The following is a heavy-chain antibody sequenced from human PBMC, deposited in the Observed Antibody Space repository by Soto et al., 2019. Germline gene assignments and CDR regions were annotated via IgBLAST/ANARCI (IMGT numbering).Heavy chain of an antibody. V-gene: IGHV3-48*01. Sequence: GGSLKPSFTASGFTFSGYSMNRVRQAQGKGLEWVSYISSSSSTIYYADSVKGRFTISRDNAKNSQYLQMNSLRAEDTAVYYCAREASGYKAWYAFDIWGQGTMVTVSS. D-gene: IGHD3-22*01. CDR2: ISSSSSTI. CDR1: GFTFSGYS. CDR3: AREASGYKAWYAFDI. J-gene: IGHJ3*02.